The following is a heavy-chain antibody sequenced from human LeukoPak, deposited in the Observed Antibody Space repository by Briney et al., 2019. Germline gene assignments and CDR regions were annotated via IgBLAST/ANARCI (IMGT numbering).Heavy chain of an antibody. D-gene: IGHD3-3*01. CDR1: GGSFSGYS. V-gene: IGHV4-34*01. CDR3: ARRRGFLEFLSFNS. CDR2: INQSGST. Sequence: SETLSLTCAVHGGSFSGYSWSWIRQPPGKGLEWIGEINQSGSTNYNASLKSRVSISVDTSKNQFSLKLISVTAADTAVYYCARRRGFLEFLSFNSWGQGTLVTVSS. J-gene: IGHJ5*02.